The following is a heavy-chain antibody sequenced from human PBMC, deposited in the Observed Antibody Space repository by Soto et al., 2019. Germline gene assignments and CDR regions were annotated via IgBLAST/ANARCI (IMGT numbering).Heavy chain of an antibody. V-gene: IGHV3-30-3*01. CDR2: ISYDGSNK. CDR1: GFTFSSYA. J-gene: IGHJ6*02. CDR3: ARGGSGWYKDGMDV. D-gene: IGHD6-19*01. Sequence: QVQLVESGGGVVQPGRSLRLSCAASGFTFSSYAMHWVRQAPGKGLEWVAVISYDGSNKYYADSVKGRFTISRDNSKNPLYLQTNGLRAEDTAVYYCARGGSGWYKDGMDVWGQGTTVTVSS.